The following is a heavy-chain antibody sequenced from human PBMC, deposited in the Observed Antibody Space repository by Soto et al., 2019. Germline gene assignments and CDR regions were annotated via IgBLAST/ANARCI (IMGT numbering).Heavy chain of an antibody. Sequence: GGSLRLSCAASGFTFSSYSMNWVRQAPGKGLEWVSSISSSSSYIYYADSVKGRFTISRDNAKNSLYLQMNSLRAEDTAVYYCARGHGPSYNWFDPWGQGTLVTVSS. J-gene: IGHJ5*02. CDR2: ISSSSSYI. CDR3: ARGHGPSYNWFDP. V-gene: IGHV3-21*01. CDR1: GFTFSSYS.